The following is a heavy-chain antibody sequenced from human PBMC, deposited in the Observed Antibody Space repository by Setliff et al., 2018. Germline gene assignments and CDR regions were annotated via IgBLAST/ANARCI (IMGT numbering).Heavy chain of an antibody. CDR1: GFTFSSYS. Sequence: AGGSLRLSCAASGFTFSSYSMNWVRQAPGKGLEWVSYISSSSSTIYYADSVRGRFTISRDNAKNSLYLQMNSLRAEDTAVYYCARDLTAAGYCSGGSCYSGPFDYWGQGTLVTV. CDR3: ARDLTAAGYCSGGSCYSGPFDY. D-gene: IGHD2-15*01. V-gene: IGHV3-48*01. CDR2: ISSSSSTI. J-gene: IGHJ4*02.